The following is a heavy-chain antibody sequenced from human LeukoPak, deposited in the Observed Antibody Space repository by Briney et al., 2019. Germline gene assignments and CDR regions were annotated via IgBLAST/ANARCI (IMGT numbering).Heavy chain of an antibody. Sequence: GGSLRLSCAASGVTFSSYEMNWVRQAPGKGLEWVSYISSGGNTVHYADSEKGRFTISRDNTKNSLYLQMNSLRAEDTAVYYCARVPGSSGWNYYFDYWGQGTLVTVSS. V-gene: IGHV3-48*03. CDR1: GVTFSSYE. CDR3: ARVPGSSGWNYYFDY. D-gene: IGHD6-19*01. J-gene: IGHJ4*02. CDR2: ISSGGNTV.